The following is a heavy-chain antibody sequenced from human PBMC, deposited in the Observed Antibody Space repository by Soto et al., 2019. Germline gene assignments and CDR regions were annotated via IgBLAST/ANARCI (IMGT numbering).Heavy chain of an antibody. CDR3: ARDLHSGGKYWYFDI. J-gene: IGHJ2*01. CDR2: INSFSGDT. V-gene: IGHV1-18*01. D-gene: IGHD2-15*01. Sequence: QVQLVQSGAEVKKPGASVKVSCKASGYTFTHYGITWVRQAPGQGLEWMGWINSFSGDTNYPQKLQGRLTMTTDTSTNTVYMELRNLRSDDTAVYYSARDLHSGGKYWYFDICGRGTLVTVSS. CDR1: GYTFTHYG.